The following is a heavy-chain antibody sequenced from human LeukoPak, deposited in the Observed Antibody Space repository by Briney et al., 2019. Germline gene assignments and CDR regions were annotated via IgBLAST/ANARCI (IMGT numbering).Heavy chain of an antibody. J-gene: IGHJ5*02. D-gene: IGHD2-15*01. CDR2: IYTSGRT. CDR1: GGSISSYY. V-gene: IGHV4-4*07. Sequence: SETLSLTCTVSGGSISSYYWSWIRQPAGKGLEWIGRIYTSGRTNYNSSLKSRVTMSVDTSKNQFSLKLSSVTAADTAVYYCARDVYCSGGSCSNWFDPWGQGTLVTVSS. CDR3: ARDVYCSGGSCSNWFDP.